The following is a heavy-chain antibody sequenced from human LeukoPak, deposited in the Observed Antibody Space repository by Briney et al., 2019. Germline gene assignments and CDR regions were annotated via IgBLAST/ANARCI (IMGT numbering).Heavy chain of an antibody. D-gene: IGHD1-1*01. Sequence: SETLSLTCAVSGGSISSSSYYWSWVRQPPGKGLEWIGSMYYSGSTYYNPSLKSRVTISVDTSKNQFSLKLSSVTAADTALYYCARHSSLRTFDYWGQGTLVTVSS. V-gene: IGHV4-39*01. J-gene: IGHJ4*02. CDR3: ARHSSLRTFDY. CDR1: GGSISSSSYY. CDR2: MYYSGST.